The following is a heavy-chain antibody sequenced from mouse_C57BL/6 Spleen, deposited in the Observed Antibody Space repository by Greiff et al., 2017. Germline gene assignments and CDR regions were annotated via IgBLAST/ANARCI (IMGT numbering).Heavy chain of an antibody. V-gene: IGHV1-26*01. D-gene: IGHD2-1*01. CDR1: GYTFTDYY. CDR2: INPNNGGT. CDR3: EYGNYVGFAY. Sequence: EVQLQQSGPELVKPGASVKISCKASGYTFTDYYMNWVKQSHGKSLEWIGDINPNNGGTSYNQKFKGKATLTVDKSSSTAYMELRSLTSEDSAVYYCEYGNYVGFAYWGQGTLVTVSA. J-gene: IGHJ3*01.